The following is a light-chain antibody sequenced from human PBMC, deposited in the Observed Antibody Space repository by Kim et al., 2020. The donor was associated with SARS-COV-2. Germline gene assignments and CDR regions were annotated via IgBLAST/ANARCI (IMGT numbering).Light chain of an antibody. J-gene: IGLJ3*02. CDR3: QVWDSSSDHRV. Sequence: VSVAPGKTARITCGGNNIGSKSVHWYQQKPGQAPVLVIYYDSDRPSGIPERFSGSNSGNTATLTISRVEAGDEADYYCQVWDSSSDHRVFGGGTKLTVL. CDR1: NIGSKS. V-gene: IGLV3-21*04. CDR2: YDS.